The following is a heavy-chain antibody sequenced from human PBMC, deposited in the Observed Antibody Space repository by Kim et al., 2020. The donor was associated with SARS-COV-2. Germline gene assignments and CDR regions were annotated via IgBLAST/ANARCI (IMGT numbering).Heavy chain of an antibody. V-gene: IGHV3-21*01. Sequence: YISYADSVKGRFTISRDNAKNSLYLQMNSLRAEDTAVYYCVGVVAAPPDWGQGTLVTVSS. D-gene: IGHD2-15*01. J-gene: IGHJ4*02. CDR3: VGVVAAPPD. CDR2: YI.